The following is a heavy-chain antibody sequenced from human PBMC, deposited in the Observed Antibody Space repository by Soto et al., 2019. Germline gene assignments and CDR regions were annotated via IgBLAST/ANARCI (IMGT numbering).Heavy chain of an antibody. CDR1: GFTFSSYG. CDR2: ISYDGSNK. Sequence: QAQQVESGGGVVQPGRSLRLSCAASGFTFSSYGMHWVRQAPGKGLEWVAVISYDGSNKYYADSVKGRFTISRDNSKNTQYRQRTSVRAEATAVYYCAKEGETGRWFWGQGTLVTVSS. CDR3: AKEGETGRWF. D-gene: IGHD3-16*01. V-gene: IGHV3-30*18. J-gene: IGHJ4*02.